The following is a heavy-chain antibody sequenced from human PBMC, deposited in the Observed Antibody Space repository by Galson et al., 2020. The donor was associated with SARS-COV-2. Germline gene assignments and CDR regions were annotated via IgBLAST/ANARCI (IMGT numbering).Heavy chain of an antibody. D-gene: IGHD3-9*01. V-gene: IGHV3-30*01. CDR1: GFTFSSYA. CDR3: ARGGGGYFEPFDP. Sequence: GGSLRLSCAASGFTFSSYAMHWVRQAPGKGLEWVAVISYDGSNKYYADSVKGRFTISRDNSKNTLYLQMNSLRAEDTAVYYCARGGGGYFEPFDPWGQGTLVTVSS. CDR2: ISYDGSNK. J-gene: IGHJ5*02.